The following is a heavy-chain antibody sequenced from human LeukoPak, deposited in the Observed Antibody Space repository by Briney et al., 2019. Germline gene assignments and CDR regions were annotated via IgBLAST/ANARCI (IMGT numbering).Heavy chain of an antibody. Sequence: GASVKVSYKASGYAFTSYGISWVRQAPGQGLEWMGWISAYNGNTNYAQKLQGRATMTTDTSTSTAYMELRSLRSDDTAVYYCARKLDYDWFDPWGQGTLVTVSS. CDR1: GYAFTSYG. V-gene: IGHV1-18*04. CDR3: ARKLDYDWFDP. J-gene: IGHJ5*02. D-gene: IGHD3/OR15-3a*01. CDR2: ISAYNGNT.